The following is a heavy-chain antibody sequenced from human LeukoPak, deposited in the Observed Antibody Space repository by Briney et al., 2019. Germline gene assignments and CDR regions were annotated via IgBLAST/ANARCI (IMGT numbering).Heavy chain of an antibody. V-gene: IGHV4-39*07. J-gene: IGHJ4*02. CDR3: ARDRGYNWNYED. CDR1: GGSISSSSYY. D-gene: IGHD1-7*01. Sequence: SETLSLTCTVSGGSISSSSYYWGWIRQPPGKGLEWIGSIYYSGSTYYNPSLKSRVTISVDTSENQFSLKLSSVTAADTAVYYCARDRGYNWNYEDWGQGTLVTVSS. CDR2: IYYSGST.